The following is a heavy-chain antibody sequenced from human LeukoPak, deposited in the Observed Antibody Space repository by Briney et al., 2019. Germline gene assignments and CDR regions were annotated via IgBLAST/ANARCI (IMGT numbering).Heavy chain of an antibody. Sequence: ASVKVSCKASGYTFTGYYMHWVRQAPGQGLEWMGWINPNGGGTNYAQKFQGWVTMTRDTSISTAYMELSRLRSDDTAVYYCARSMVRGVVPYYGMDVWGKGTTVTVSS. CDR1: GYTFTGYY. CDR3: ARSMVRGVVPYYGMDV. J-gene: IGHJ6*04. D-gene: IGHD3-10*01. CDR2: INPNGGGT. V-gene: IGHV1-2*04.